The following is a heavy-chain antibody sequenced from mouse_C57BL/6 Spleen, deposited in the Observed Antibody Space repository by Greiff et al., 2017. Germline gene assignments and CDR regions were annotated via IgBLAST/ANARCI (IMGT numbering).Heavy chain of an antibody. V-gene: IGHV1-15*01. CDR3: TRDGSSYSHYFDY. D-gene: IGHD1-1*01. J-gene: IGHJ2*01. CDR2: IDPETGGT. CDR1: GYTFTDYE. Sequence: QVQLQQSGAELVRPGASVTLSCKASGYTFTDYEMHWVKPTPVHGLEWIGAIDPETGGTAYNQKFKGKAILTAAKSSSTAYMELRSLTSEDSSVYYCTRDGSSYSHYFDYWGQGTTLTVSS.